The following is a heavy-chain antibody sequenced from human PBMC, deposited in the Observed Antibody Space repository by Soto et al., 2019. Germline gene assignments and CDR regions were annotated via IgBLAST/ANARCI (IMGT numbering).Heavy chain of an antibody. Sequence: PGGSLRLSCAASGFTFSSYAMSWVRQAPGKGLEWVSAISGSGGSTYYADSVKGRFTISRDNSKNTLYLQMNSLRAEDTAVYYCAKDGYDIVVVVAATPVYWGQGTLVTVSS. CDR3: AKDGYDIVVVVAATPVY. J-gene: IGHJ4*02. CDR1: GFTFSSYA. D-gene: IGHD2-15*01. V-gene: IGHV3-23*01. CDR2: ISGSGGST.